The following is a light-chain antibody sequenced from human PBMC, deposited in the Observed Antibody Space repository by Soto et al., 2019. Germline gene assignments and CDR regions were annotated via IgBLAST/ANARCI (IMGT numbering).Light chain of an antibody. CDR3: HQYATSPRT. J-gene: IGKJ1*01. Sequence: EIVLTQSPGTLALSPGERATLSCRASQTVDNNYFAWFHQKPGQPPRLLIDGASSRATGIPDRFSGSGSGTDFTLTISRLEPEDFAVYYCHQYATSPRTFGQGTKVELK. V-gene: IGKV3-20*01. CDR2: GAS. CDR1: QTVDNNY.